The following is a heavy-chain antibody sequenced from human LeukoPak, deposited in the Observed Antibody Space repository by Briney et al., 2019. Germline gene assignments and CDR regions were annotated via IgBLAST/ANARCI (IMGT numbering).Heavy chain of an antibody. CDR3: ARESEEAVIVAHYYYYMDV. CDR2: IYHSGST. V-gene: IGHV4-30-2*01. J-gene: IGHJ6*03. CDR1: GGSISSGGYY. Sequence: SETLSLTCTVSGGSISSGGYYWSWIRQPPGKGLEWIGYIYHSGSTYYNPSLKSRVTISVDRSKNQFSLKLSSVTAADTAVYYCARESEEAVIVAHYYYYMDVWGKGTTVTVSS. D-gene: IGHD3-22*01.